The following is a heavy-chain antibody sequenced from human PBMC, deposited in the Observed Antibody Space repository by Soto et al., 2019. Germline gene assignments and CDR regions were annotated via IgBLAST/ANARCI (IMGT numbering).Heavy chain of an antibody. CDR2: IYYSGST. J-gene: IGHJ5*02. CDR3: ARDALIAAAGGRLYNWFDP. V-gene: IGHV4-59*01. D-gene: IGHD6-13*01. CDR1: GGSISSYY. Sequence: QVQLQESGPGLVKPSETLSLTCTVSGGSISSYYWSWIRQPPGKGLEWIGYIYYSGSTNYNPSLNSRVTISVDTSKNQCSLKLSSVTAADTAVYYCARDALIAAAGGRLYNWFDPWGQGTLVTVSS.